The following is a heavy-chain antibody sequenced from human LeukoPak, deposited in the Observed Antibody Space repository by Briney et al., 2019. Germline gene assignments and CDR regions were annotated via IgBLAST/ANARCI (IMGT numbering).Heavy chain of an antibody. J-gene: IGHJ4*02. Sequence: GGSLRLSCAASGFTFNTYAIYWVRQAPGKGLEWVSGICGSGGCTYYADSVEGRFTISRDNSKNTVYLQMNSLTADDTAIYYCAKTTVGYSSGRYPGWPADCWGQGTLVTVSS. CDR3: AKTTVGYSSGRYPGWPADC. CDR2: ICGSGGCT. D-gene: IGHD6-19*01. CDR1: GFTFNTYA. V-gene: IGHV3-23*01.